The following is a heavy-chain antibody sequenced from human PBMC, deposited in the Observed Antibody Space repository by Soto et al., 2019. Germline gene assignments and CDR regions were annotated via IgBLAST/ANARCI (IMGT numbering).Heavy chain of an antibody. CDR3: ASDYDYIWGSYRDDDAFDI. CDR1: GFTFSSYW. CDR2: IKQDGSEK. J-gene: IGHJ3*02. V-gene: IGHV3-7*01. Sequence: EVQLVESGGGLVQPGGSLRLSCAASGFTFSSYWMSWVRQAPGKGLEWVANIKQDGSEKYYVDSVKGRFTISRDNAKNSLYLQMNRLRAEDTAVYYYASDYDYIWGSYRDDDAFDIWGQGTMVTVSS. D-gene: IGHD3-16*02.